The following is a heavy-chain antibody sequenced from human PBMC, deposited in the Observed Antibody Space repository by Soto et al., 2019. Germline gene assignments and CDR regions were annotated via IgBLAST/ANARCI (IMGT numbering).Heavy chain of an antibody. J-gene: IGHJ4*02. V-gene: IGHV5-51*01. CDR2: IYPDDSDT. Sequence: GESLKISCKACGYRFTSYSIGGVLQLPGKGVEWMGIIYPDDSDTRYNPSLQGQVTISVDKSISTAYLQWSSLEASATAMYYCARHPKYDTGYIYFDYWGQGTRIAAPQ. D-gene: IGHD3-9*01. CDR1: GYRFTSYS. CDR3: ARHPKYDTGYIYFDY.